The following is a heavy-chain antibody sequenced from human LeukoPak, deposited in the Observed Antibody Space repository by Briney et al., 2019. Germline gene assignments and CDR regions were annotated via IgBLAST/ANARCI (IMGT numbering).Heavy chain of an antibody. Sequence: ASVKVSCKASGYTFTSYDINWVRQAPGQGLEWMGGITPRLGPGNYAQKFQDRLTITADEITSTTYMELRSLRSDDTAVYYCTRELSGCSETVCSGAWGQGTLVIVSS. V-gene: IGHV1-69*13. D-gene: IGHD3-10*02. J-gene: IGHJ5*02. CDR2: ITPRLGPG. CDR1: GYTFTSYD. CDR3: TRELSGCSETVCSGA.